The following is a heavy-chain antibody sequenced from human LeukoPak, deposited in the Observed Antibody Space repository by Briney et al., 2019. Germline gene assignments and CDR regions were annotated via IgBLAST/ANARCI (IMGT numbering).Heavy chain of an antibody. CDR2: IYDSGST. V-gene: IGHV4-59*01. J-gene: IGHJ6*03. CDR1: GGSISSYY. CDR3: ARAVRYYYYMDV. Sequence: SETLSLTCTVSGGSISSYYWSWIRQPPGKGLEWIGFIYDSGSTNYNPSLKSRVTISVDTSKNHFSLKLSSVTAADTAVYYCARAVRYYYYMDVWGKGTTVTVSS. D-gene: IGHD1-1*01.